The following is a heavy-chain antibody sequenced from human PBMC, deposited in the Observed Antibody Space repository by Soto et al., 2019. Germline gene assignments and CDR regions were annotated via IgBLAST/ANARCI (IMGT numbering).Heavy chain of an antibody. CDR2: INHSGST. D-gene: IGHD3-3*01. V-gene: IGHV4-34*01. CDR3: ARGESYYDFWSGYHYYGMDV. Sequence: KPSETLSLTCAVYGGSFSGYYWSWIRQPPGKGLEWIGEINHSGSTNYNPSLKSRVTISVDTSKNQFSLKLSSVTAADTAVYYCARGESYYDFWSGYHYYGMDVWGQGTTVTVSS. J-gene: IGHJ6*02. CDR1: GGSFSGYY.